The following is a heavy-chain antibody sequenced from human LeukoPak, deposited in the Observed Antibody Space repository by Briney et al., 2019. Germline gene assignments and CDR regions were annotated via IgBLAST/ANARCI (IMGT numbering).Heavy chain of an antibody. CDR2: IRSKAYGGTT. J-gene: IGHJ6*02. V-gene: IGHV3-49*03. D-gene: IGHD3-22*01. CDR1: GFTLGDYA. Sequence: QTGGSLRLSCTASGFTLGDYAMSWFRQAPGKGLEWVGFIRSKAYGGTTEYAASVKGRFTISRDDSKSIAYLQMNSLKTEDTAVYYCSRYYDSSGYSVWGQGTTVTVSS. CDR3: SRYYDSSGYSV.